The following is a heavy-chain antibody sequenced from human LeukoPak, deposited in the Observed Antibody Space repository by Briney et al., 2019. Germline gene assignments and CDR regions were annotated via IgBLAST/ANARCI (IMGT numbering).Heavy chain of an antibody. CDR3: ARDNGDSSGWYFPFDY. J-gene: IGHJ4*02. CDR1: GYTFTSYY. V-gene: IGHV1-46*01. D-gene: IGHD6-19*01. CDR2: INPSGGST. Sequence: ASVKVSCKASGYTFTSYYMHWVRQAPGQGLEWMGLINPSGGSTSYAQKFQGRVTMTRDTSTSTVYMELSSLRSEDTAAYYCARDNGDSSGWYFPFDYWGQGTLVTVSS.